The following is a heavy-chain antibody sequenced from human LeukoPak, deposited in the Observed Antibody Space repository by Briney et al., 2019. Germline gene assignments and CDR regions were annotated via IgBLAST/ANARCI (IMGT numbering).Heavy chain of an antibody. V-gene: IGHV1-18*01. CDR1: GYTFTSYG. CDR2: ISAYNGNT. CDR3: ARDHSGGFGVAGKVGFDP. J-gene: IGHJ5*02. D-gene: IGHD3-3*01. Sequence: ASVKVSCKASGYTFTSYGISWVRQAPGQGLEWMGWISAYNGNTNYAQKLQGRVTMTTDTSTSTAYMELRSLRSGDTAVYYCARDHSGGFGVAGKVGFDPWGQGTLVTVSS.